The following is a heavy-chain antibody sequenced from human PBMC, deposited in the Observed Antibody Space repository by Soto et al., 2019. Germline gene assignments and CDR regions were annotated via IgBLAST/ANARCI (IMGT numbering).Heavy chain of an antibody. CDR1: GGTFSSYA. CDR3: AKEDIVVVPAAIPYYYYGMDV. V-gene: IGHV1-69*01. J-gene: IGHJ6*02. CDR2: IIPIFGTA. D-gene: IGHD2-2*02. Sequence: QVQLVQSGAEVKKPGSSVKVSCKASGGTFSSYAISWVRQAPGQGLEWMGGIIPIFGTANYAQKFQGRVTITADESTSTAYMELSSLRSEDTAVYYCAKEDIVVVPAAIPYYYYGMDVWGQGTTGTVSS.